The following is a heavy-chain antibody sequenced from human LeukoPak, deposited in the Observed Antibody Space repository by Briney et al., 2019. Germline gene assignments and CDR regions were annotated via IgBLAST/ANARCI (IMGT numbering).Heavy chain of an antibody. CDR1: GYTFATYY. V-gene: IGHV1-46*03. D-gene: IGHD3-10*01. Sequence: ASVKVSCKASGYTFATYYIHWVRQAPGQGLEWMGIINPSGGSTSFAQKFQGRLTMARDTSTSTVHMELSSLRSEDMAVYYCARQTSGSGSPFDYWGQGTLVTVSS. CDR2: INPSGGST. J-gene: IGHJ4*02. CDR3: ARQTSGSGSPFDY.